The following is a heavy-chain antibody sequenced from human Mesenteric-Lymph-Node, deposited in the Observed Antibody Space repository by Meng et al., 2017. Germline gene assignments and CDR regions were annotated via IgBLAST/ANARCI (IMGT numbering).Heavy chain of an antibody. D-gene: IGHD1/OR15-1a*01. CDR1: GGSVSSGGYY. Sequence: QVHLQESGPGLVRPSETLSVTCSVSGGSVSSGGYYWGWIRQTPGKALEWIGYFYHSGSTDYHPSLRSRVTILADTSKNQFSLKLSSVTAADTAVYYWARGERTTGWFDPWGQGALVTVSS. CDR3: ARGERTTGWFDP. J-gene: IGHJ5*02. CDR2: FYHSGST. V-gene: IGHV4-61*08.